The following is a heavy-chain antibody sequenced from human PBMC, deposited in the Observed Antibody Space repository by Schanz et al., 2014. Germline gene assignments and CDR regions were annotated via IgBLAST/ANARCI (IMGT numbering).Heavy chain of an antibody. V-gene: IGHV4-61*02. J-gene: IGHJ2*01. CDR1: GGSIRSGTYY. CDR3: ARDTTWRLDL. Sequence: QVQLQESGPGLVKPSQTLSLTCTVSGGSIRSGTYYWSWIRQPAGKALEWVGRVSPNGITNYNPSLKSRFTISLDTSKTQFSRTLTSLTAADTAVYYCARDTTWRLDLWGRGTLVTVSS. CDR2: VSPNGIT. D-gene: IGHD1-1*01.